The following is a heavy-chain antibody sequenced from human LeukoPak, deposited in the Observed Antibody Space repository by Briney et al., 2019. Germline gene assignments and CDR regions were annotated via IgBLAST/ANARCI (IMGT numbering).Heavy chain of an antibody. CDR2: ISAYNGNT. CDR3: ARSYSYGLGPDY. D-gene: IGHD5-18*01. J-gene: IGHJ4*02. V-gene: IGHV1-18*04. Sequence: GASVKVSCKASGYTFTGYYMHWVRQAPGQGLEWMGWISAYNGNTNYAQKLQGRVTMTTDTSTSTAYMELRSLRSDDTAVYYCARSYSYGLGPDYWGQGTLVTVSS. CDR1: GYTFTGYY.